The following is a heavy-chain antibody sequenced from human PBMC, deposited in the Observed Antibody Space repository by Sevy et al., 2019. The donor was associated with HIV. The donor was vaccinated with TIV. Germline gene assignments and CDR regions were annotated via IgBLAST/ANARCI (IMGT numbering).Heavy chain of an antibody. CDR1: GYSISSGYL. J-gene: IGHJ3*01. D-gene: IGHD3-9*01. V-gene: IGHV4-38-2*02. Sequence: SETLSLTCTVSGYSISSGYLWGWIRQPPGKGLEWIGSVDHTGNTYYNPSRKSRVTTSVDTSKNQFSLRLSSVTAADTAVYYCANFGRLLIINGDAFDVWGQGTMVTVSS. CDR2: VDHTGNT. CDR3: ANFGRLLIINGDAFDV.